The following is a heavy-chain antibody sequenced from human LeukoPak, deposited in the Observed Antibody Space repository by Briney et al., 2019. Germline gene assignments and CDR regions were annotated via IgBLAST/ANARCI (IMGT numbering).Heavy chain of an antibody. J-gene: IGHJ4*02. D-gene: IGHD3-10*01. Sequence: GGSLRLSCAASGFTFRNYVIHWVRQAPGKRLEWVAVTSSDLNVKLYADSVKGRFTISRGNSRSTLYLQMNGLRPEDTAIYYCAREGYYGSGSPPSLYFDYWGQGTLVTVSS. CDR3: AREGYYGSGSPPSLYFDY. V-gene: IGHV3-30-3*01. CDR1: GFTFRNYV. CDR2: TSSDLNVK.